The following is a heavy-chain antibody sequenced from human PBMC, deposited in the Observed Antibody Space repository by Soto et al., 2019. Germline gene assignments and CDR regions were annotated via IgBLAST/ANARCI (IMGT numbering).Heavy chain of an antibody. V-gene: IGHV4-59*01. CDR2: IYYSGST. J-gene: IGHJ6*02. D-gene: IGHD6-19*01. CDR3: EREESALAGTEGSMDV. Sequence: PSETLSLTCTVSGGSISSYYWSWIRQPPGKGLEWIGYIYYSGSTNYNPSLKSRVTISVDTSKNQFSLKLSSVTAADTAVYYCEREESALAGTEGSMDVWGQGTTVTVSS. CDR1: GGSISSYY.